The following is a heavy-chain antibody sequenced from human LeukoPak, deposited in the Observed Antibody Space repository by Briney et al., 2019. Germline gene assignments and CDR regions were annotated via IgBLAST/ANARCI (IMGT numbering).Heavy chain of an antibody. J-gene: IGHJ4*02. CDR1: GFTLSGNS. CDR3: ARSPSGSYPN. CDR2: ISSSSSYI. D-gene: IGHD1-26*01. Sequence: GGSLSLSCEASGFTLSGNSMNWVRQAQGKGLKWVSSISSSSSYIYYADSVKGRFTISRDNAKNSLYLQMNSLRAEDTAVYYCARSPSGSYPNWGQGTLVTVSS. V-gene: IGHV3-21*01.